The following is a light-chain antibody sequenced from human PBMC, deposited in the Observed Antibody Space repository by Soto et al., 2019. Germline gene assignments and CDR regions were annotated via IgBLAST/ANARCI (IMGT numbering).Light chain of an antibody. CDR1: SSDVGGYNY. V-gene: IGLV2-8*01. J-gene: IGLJ1*01. CDR2: DVT. Sequence: QSALTQPPSASGSLGQSVTISCTGTSSDVGGYNYVSWYQQHPGKGPKLIIYDVTQRPSGVPARFSGSKSGNTASLTVSGLQAEDEADYYCSSYAVSNNSVFGTGTKVTVL. CDR3: SSYAVSNNSV.